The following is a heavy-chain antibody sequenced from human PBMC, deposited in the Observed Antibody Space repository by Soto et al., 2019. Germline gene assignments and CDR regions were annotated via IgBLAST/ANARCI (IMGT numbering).Heavy chain of an antibody. CDR1: GFTFSSYS. Sequence: EVQLVESGGGLVQPGGSLRLSCAASGFTFSSYSMKWVRQAPGKGLEWVSYISSSSSTMYYADSVKGRFTISRDNAKNSLYLQMNSLRAEDTAVYYCARGDDSSGYYYVYWGQGTLVTVSS. CDR2: ISSSSSTM. V-gene: IGHV3-48*01. D-gene: IGHD3-22*01. J-gene: IGHJ4*02. CDR3: ARGDDSSGYYYVY.